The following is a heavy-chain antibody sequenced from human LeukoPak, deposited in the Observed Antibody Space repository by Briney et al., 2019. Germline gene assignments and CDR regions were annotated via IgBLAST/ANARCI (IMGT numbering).Heavy chain of an antibody. Sequence: GASVKVSCKASGYTFTSYGISWVRQAPGQGLEWMGWINPNSGGTNYAQKFQGRVTMTRDTSITTAYMELSRLRSDDTAVFYCARDRESYYDSSGYWNAFDIWGQGTMVTVSS. CDR3: ARDRESYYDSSGYWNAFDI. CDR2: INPNSGGT. CDR1: GYTFTSYG. V-gene: IGHV1-2*02. J-gene: IGHJ3*02. D-gene: IGHD3-22*01.